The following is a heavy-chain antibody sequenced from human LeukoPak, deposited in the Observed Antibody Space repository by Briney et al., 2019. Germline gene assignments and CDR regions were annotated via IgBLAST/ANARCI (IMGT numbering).Heavy chain of an antibody. CDR2: ISGGGETT. D-gene: IGHD4-17*01. Sequence: GGSLRLSCAAPGFTFNNYAMNWVRQAPGKGLEWVSSISGGGETTYYADSAKGRFTISRDNSQNTLYLQMNSLRAGDTAVYYCARDYADYVGYFFFDYWGQGTLVTVSS. CDR3: ARDYADYVGYFFFDY. V-gene: IGHV3-23*01. J-gene: IGHJ4*02. CDR1: GFTFNNYA.